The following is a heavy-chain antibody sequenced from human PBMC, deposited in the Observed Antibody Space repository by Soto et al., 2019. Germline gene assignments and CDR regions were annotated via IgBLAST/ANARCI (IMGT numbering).Heavy chain of an antibody. Sequence: PSETLSLTCTVSGGSVSPDYWDWIRQPPGKGLEWIGYIYYSGSTNYNPSLKSRVTISIDTSKNQFSLKLSSVTAADTAVYYWARGGKNYGGECDYRGQGTRGTVSS. CDR1: GGSVSPDY. CDR3: ARGGKNYGGECDY. J-gene: IGHJ4*02. D-gene: IGHD4-17*01. V-gene: IGHV4-59*02. CDR2: IYYSGST.